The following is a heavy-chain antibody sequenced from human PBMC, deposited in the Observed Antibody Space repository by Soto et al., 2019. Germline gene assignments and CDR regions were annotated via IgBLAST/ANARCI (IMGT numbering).Heavy chain of an antibody. D-gene: IGHD3-22*01. Sequence: GGSLRLSCAASGFTFSSYALSWVRQAPGKGLEWVSVISGSGGSTYYAESVKGRFTISRDNAKNTLYLQMNSLRAEDTAVYYCARDKGGRYDSSGYYPDYWGQGTLVTVSS. CDR3: ARDKGGRYDSSGYYPDY. CDR1: GFTFSSYA. J-gene: IGHJ4*02. V-gene: IGHV3-23*01. CDR2: ISGSGGST.